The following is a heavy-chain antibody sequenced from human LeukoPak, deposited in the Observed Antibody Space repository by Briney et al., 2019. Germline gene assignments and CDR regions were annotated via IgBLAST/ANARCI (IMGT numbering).Heavy chain of an antibody. CDR3: AKLPVAGFDY. D-gene: IGHD6-19*01. J-gene: IGHJ4*02. Sequence: PGGSLRLSCAASGFTFSTSGIHWVRQAPGKGLEWVAFIRYDGSNKYYADSVKGRFTISRDNSKNTLYLQMNSLRAEDTAVYYCAKLPVAGFDYWGQGTLVTVSS. V-gene: IGHV3-30*02. CDR2: IRYDGSNK. CDR1: GFTFSTSG.